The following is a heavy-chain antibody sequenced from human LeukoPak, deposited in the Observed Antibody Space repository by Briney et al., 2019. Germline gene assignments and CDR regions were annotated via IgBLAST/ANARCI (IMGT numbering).Heavy chain of an antibody. V-gene: IGHV3-7*01. CDR2: IKEDGTEK. CDR1: GFTFSSYA. Sequence: PGGSLRLSCAASGFTFSSYAMHWVRQAPGKGLEWVANIKEDGTEKNYVDSAKGRFTISRDNVKKSLYLEMNSLRVEDTAVYYCARGRWSDYWGQGTQVTVSS. D-gene: IGHD5-24*01. CDR3: ARGRWSDY. J-gene: IGHJ4*02.